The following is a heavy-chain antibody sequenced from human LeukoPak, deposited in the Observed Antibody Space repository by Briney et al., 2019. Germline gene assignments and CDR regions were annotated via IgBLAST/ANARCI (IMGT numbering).Heavy chain of an antibody. Sequence: GGSLRLSCAASGFTFSSYGMSWVRQAPGKGLEWVSAISGSGGSTYYADSVKGRFTISRDNSKNTLYLQMNSLRAEDTAVYYCARGDKDSSWYTYWGQGTLVTVSS. D-gene: IGHD6-13*01. CDR1: GFTFSSYG. CDR2: ISGSGGST. J-gene: IGHJ4*02. CDR3: ARGDKDSSWYTY. V-gene: IGHV3-23*01.